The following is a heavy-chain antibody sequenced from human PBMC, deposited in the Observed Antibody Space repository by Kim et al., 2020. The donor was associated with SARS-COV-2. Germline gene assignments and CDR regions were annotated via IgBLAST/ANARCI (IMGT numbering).Heavy chain of an antibody. CDR3: AKDRLYYYDSSGYYYEELWYFDL. Sequence: GGSLRLSCAASGFTFSSYAMSWVRQAPGKGLEWVSGISGSGITTYYADSVKGRFTISRDNSKNTLYLQMNSLRAEDTAVYYCAKDRLYYYDSSGYYYEELWYFDLWGRGTLVTVSS. D-gene: IGHD3-22*01. J-gene: IGHJ2*01. CDR1: GFTFSSYA. CDR2: ISGSGITT. V-gene: IGHV3-23*01.